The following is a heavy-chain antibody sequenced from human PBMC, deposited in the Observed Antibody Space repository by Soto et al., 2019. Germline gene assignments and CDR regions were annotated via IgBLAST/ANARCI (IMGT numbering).Heavy chain of an antibody. CDR3: AKDSSYGDYFDY. CDR2: IYYSGST. CDR1: GGSISSGGYY. D-gene: IGHD4-17*01. J-gene: IGHJ4*02. V-gene: IGHV4-31*03. Sequence: ASETLSLTCTVSGGSISSGGYYWSWIRQHPGKGLEWIGYIYYSGSTYYNPSLKSRVTISVDTSKNQFSLKLSSVTAADTAVYYCAKDSSYGDYFDYWGQGTLVTVSS.